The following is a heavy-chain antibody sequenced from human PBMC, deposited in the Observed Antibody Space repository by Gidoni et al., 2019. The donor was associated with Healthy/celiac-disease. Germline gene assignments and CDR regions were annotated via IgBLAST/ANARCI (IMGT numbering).Heavy chain of an antibody. Sequence: QVQLVQSGSEVKKPGASLQVSCKASGYTFTIYYMHWVRQAPGQGLEWMGIINPSGGSKSYAQKFQGRVTMTRDTSTSTVYMELSSLRSEDTAVYYCARTRSMVRGVINWFDPWGQGTLVTVSS. CDR3: ARTRSMVRGVINWFDP. J-gene: IGHJ5*02. CDR2: INPSGGSK. V-gene: IGHV1-46*01. CDR1: GYTFTIYY. D-gene: IGHD3-10*01.